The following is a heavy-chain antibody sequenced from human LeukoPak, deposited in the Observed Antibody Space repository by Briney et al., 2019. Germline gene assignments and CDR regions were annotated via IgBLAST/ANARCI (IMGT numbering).Heavy chain of an antibody. D-gene: IGHD6-13*01. J-gene: IGHJ5*02. CDR2: ISHSGST. V-gene: IGHV4-38-2*02. Sequence: SETLSLTCTVSGYSISSGYYWGWIRQPPGKGLEWIGSISHSGSTYYKPSLKSRVTISVDTSKNQFSLKLSSVTAADTAVYYCARDLAYSSSWYNWFDPWGQGTLVTVSS. CDR3: ARDLAYSSSWYNWFDP. CDR1: GYSISSGYY.